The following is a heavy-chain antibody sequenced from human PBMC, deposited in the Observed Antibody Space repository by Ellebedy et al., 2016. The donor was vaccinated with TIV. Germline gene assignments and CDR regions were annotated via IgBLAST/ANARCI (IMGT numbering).Heavy chain of an antibody. CDR2: ISHDESEK. CDR3: AKEVSSGFDY. V-gene: IGHV3-30*18. D-gene: IGHD3-22*01. Sequence: PGGSLRLSCAASGFTFNNYAMHWVRQAPAKGLEWVAAISHDESEKYYAGSVKGRFTISRDNSKNTLYLQMNSLRAENTAIYYCAKEVSSGFDYWGQGTLVTVSS. J-gene: IGHJ4*02. CDR1: GFTFNNYA.